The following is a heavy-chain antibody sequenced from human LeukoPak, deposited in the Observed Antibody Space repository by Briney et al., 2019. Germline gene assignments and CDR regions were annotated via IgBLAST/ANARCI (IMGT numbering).Heavy chain of an antibody. Sequence: PGGSLRLSCAASGFTLSSYAMSWVRQAPGKGLEWVSAISGSGGSTYYADSVKDRFTISRDNTKNTLYLQMNRLRAEDTAVYYCAKDRVWLWVYWGQGTLVTVSS. CDR2: ISGSGGST. CDR3: AKDRVWLWVY. D-gene: IGHD5-18*01. V-gene: IGHV3-23*01. CDR1: GFTLSSYA. J-gene: IGHJ4*02.